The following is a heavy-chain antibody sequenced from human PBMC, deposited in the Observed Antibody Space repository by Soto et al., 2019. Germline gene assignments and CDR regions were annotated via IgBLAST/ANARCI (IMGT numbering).Heavy chain of an antibody. D-gene: IGHD3-22*01. CDR1: GFSLSNARMG. CDR2: IFSNDEK. V-gene: IGHV2-26*01. Sequence: QVTLKESGPVLVKPTETLTLTCTVSGFSLSNARMGVSWIRQPPGKALEWLAHIFSNDEKSYSTSLKSRLTLSKDTSKSQVVLTMTNMDPLDTATYYCARSYYDSSGYYFFDYWGQGTLVTVSS. J-gene: IGHJ4*02. CDR3: ARSYYDSSGYYFFDY.